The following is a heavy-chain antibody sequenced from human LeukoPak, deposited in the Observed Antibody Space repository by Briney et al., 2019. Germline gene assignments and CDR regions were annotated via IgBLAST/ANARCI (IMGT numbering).Heavy chain of an antibody. CDR1: GGSFSGYY. Sequence: SETLSLTCAVYGGSFSGYYWSWIRQPPGKGLEWIGEINHSGSTNYNPSLKSRVTISVDTSKNQFSLKLSSVTAADTAVYYCARVTHELRYFDWLLPQRTNYYMDVWGKGTTVTISS. J-gene: IGHJ6*03. CDR2: INHSGST. D-gene: IGHD3-9*01. CDR3: ARVTHELRYFDWLLPQRTNYYMDV. V-gene: IGHV4-34*01.